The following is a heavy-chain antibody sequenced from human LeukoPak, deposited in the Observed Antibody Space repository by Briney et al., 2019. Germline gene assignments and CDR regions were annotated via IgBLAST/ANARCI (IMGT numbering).Heavy chain of an antibody. Sequence: ASVKVSCKASGYTFTSYYMHWVRQAPGQGLEWMGIINPGGGSTSYAQKFQGRVTMTRDTSTSTVYMELSSLRSDDTAVYYCARDRGDPRGWYFDLGARGTLVTVPS. CDR3: ARDRGDPRGWYFDL. J-gene: IGHJ2*01. V-gene: IGHV1-46*01. CDR1: GYTFTSYY. CDR2: INPGGGST. D-gene: IGHD3-10*01.